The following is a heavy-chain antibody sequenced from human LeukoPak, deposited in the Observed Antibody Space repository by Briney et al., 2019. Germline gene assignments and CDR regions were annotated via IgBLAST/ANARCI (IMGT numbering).Heavy chain of an antibody. CDR1: GYTFTEYY. CDR2: INPNSGGT. Sequence: ASVKVSCKDSGYTFTEYYMHWVRQAPGQGLEWMGRINPNSGGTNYAQKFQGRVTMTRDTSISTAYMELSRLRSDDTAVYYCASLPTYYYDSSGYYTDYWGQGTLVTVSS. CDR3: ASLPTYYYDSSGYYTDY. D-gene: IGHD3-22*01. V-gene: IGHV1-2*06. J-gene: IGHJ4*02.